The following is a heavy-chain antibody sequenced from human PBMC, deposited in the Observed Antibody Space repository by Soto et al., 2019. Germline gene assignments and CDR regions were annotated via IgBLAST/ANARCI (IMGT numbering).Heavy chain of an antibody. V-gene: IGHV1-69*12. Sequence: QVQLVQSGAEVKKPGSSVKISCKASGGTFRTNAFSWVRQAPGHGLEWMGGIIPIFPTPDYPQKFQGRVTITADESTTTTYMELSRLRSEDTATYYCAKDKDRQQLGGNYYYIMDVWGQGTTVTVSS. D-gene: IGHD3-10*01. CDR3: AKDKDRQQLGGNYYYIMDV. CDR2: IIPIFPTP. J-gene: IGHJ6*02. CDR1: GGTFRTNA.